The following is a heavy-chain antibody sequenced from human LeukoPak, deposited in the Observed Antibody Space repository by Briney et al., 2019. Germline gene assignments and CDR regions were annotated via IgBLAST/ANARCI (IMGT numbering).Heavy chain of an antibody. CDR3: ARLLVYCSSTSCHFDY. V-gene: IGHV4-39*01. D-gene: IGHD2-2*01. J-gene: IGHJ4*02. CDR1: GGSISSSNYY. Sequence: SETLSLTCTVSGGSISSSNYYWGWIRQPPGKGLEWIGSIYYSGITYYNPSLKSRVTISVETSNNQFSLKLSSVTAADTAMYYCARLLVYCSSTSCHFDYWGQGTLVTVSS. CDR2: IYYSGIT.